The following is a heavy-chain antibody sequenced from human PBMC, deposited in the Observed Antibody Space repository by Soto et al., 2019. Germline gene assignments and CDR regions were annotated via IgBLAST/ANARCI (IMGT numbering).Heavy chain of an antibody. CDR2: ISGSGGST. V-gene: IGHV3-23*01. Sequence: EVQLLESGGGLVQPGGSLRLSCAASGFTFSSYAMSWVRQAPGKGLEWVSGISGSGGSTYYADSVKGRFTISRDNSKNTLYLQMNSLRAEDTAVYYCAKDPHRIHLWFWSDYLGQGTLVTVSS. CDR3: AKDPHRIHLWFWSDY. J-gene: IGHJ4*02. CDR1: GFTFSSYA. D-gene: IGHD5-18*01.